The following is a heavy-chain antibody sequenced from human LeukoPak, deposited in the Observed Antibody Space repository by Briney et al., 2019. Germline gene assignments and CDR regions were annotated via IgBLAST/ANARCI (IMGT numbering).Heavy chain of an antibody. D-gene: IGHD3-22*01. J-gene: IGHJ4*02. CDR1: GYTFTSYG. V-gene: IGHV1-18*01. CDR3: ARENFRYYDSSGYYGALDY. Sequence: GSVKVSRQASGYTFTSYGISWVRQAPGQGREWMGWISAYNGNTNYAQKLQGRVTITTDTSTSTPYMELRSLRSDDTAVYYCARENFRYYDSSGYYGALDYWGQGTLVTVSS. CDR2: ISAYNGNT.